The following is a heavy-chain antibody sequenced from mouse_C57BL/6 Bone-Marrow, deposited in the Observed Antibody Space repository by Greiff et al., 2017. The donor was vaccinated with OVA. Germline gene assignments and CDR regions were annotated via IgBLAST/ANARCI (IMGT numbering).Heavy chain of an antibody. V-gene: IGHV5-16*01. Sequence: EVKLVESEGGLVQPGSSMKLSCTASGFTFSDYYMAWVRQVPEKGLEWVANINYDGSSTYYLDPLKSRFIISRDNAKNTLYLQMSSLKSEDTATYYCASDGGYYYGSSYFDYWDRGTTLTVSS. CDR2: INYDGSST. CDR3: ASDGGYYYGSSYFDY. CDR1: GFTFSDYY. J-gene: IGHJ2*01. D-gene: IGHD1-1*01.